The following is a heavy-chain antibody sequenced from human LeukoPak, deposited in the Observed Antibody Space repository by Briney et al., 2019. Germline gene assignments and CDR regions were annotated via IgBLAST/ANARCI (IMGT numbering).Heavy chain of an antibody. CDR1: GCTFTSYG. CDR3: ARDRSLELLWFGEASDY. Sequence: ASVKVSCKASGCTFTSYGISWVRQAPGRGLEWMGWISAYNGNTNYAQKLQGRVTMTTDTSTSTAYMELRSLRSDDTAVYYCARDRSLELLWFGEASDYWGQGTLVTVSS. D-gene: IGHD3-10*01. CDR2: ISAYNGNT. V-gene: IGHV1-18*01. J-gene: IGHJ4*02.